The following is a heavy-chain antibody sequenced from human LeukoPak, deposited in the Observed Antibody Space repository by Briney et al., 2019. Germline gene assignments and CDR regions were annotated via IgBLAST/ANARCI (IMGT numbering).Heavy chain of an antibody. J-gene: IGHJ6*03. CDR2: ISSSGSTI. CDR1: GFTFSSYE. CDR3: ASQPVYYYMDV. Sequence: GGSLRLSCAASGFTFSSYETSWVRQAPGKRLEWVSYISSSGSTIYYADSVKGRFTISRDNAKNSLYLQMNSLRAEDTAVYYCASQPVYYYMDVWGKGTTVTVSS. V-gene: IGHV3-48*03.